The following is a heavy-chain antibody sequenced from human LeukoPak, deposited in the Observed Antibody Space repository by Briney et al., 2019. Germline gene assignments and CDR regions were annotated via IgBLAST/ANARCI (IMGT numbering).Heavy chain of an antibody. V-gene: IGHV3-30*04. J-gene: IGHJ4*02. Sequence: GGSLRLSCAASGFTFSSYAMHWVRQAPGKGLEWVAVISYDGSNKYYADSVKGRFTISRDNSKNTLYLQMNSLRAEDTAVYYCARGVSSSWYSQVVYWGQGTLVTVSS. CDR2: ISYDGSNK. D-gene: IGHD6-13*01. CDR3: ARGVSSSWYSQVVY. CDR1: GFTFSSYA.